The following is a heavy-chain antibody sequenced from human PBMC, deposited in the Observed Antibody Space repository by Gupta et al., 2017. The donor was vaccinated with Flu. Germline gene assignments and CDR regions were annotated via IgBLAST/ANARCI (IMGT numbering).Heavy chain of an antibody. CDR2: INHSGST. CDR1: GGSFSGYY. V-gene: IGHV4-34*01. CDR3: ARAEPDYSNLDY. D-gene: IGHD4-4*01. J-gene: IGHJ4*02. Sequence: QVQLQQWGAGLLKPSETLSLTCAVYGGSFSGYYWSWIRQPPGKGLEWIGEINHSGSTNYNPSLKSRVTISVDTSKNQFSLKLSSVTAADTAVYYCARAEPDYSNLDYWGQGTLGTVSS.